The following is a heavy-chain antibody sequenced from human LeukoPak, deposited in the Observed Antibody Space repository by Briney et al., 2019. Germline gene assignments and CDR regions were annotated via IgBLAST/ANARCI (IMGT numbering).Heavy chain of an antibody. CDR3: ATQVAAGDYNWFDP. CDR2: INHSGST. V-gene: IGHV4-34*01. Sequence: PSETLSLTCAVYGGSFSGYYWSWTRQPPGKGLDWIGEINHSGSTNYNPSLKSRVTISVDTSKNQFSLKLSSVTAADTAVYYCATQVAAGDYNWFDPWGQGTLVTVSS. D-gene: IGHD6-13*01. J-gene: IGHJ5*02. CDR1: GGSFSGYY.